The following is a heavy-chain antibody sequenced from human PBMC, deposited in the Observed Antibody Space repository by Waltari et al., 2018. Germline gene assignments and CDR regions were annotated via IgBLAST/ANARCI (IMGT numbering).Heavy chain of an antibody. V-gene: IGHV3-15*01. CDR2: IKSKTDGGTT. J-gene: IGHJ5*02. CDR1: GFTFSNAW. D-gene: IGHD5-18*01. CDR3: TVRGYSYGFSYP. Sequence: EVQLVESGGGLVKPGGSLRLSCAASGFTFSNAWMSWVRQAPGKGLEWVGRIKSKTDGGTTDYAAPVKGRFTISRDDSKNTLYLQMNSLKTEDTAGYYCTVRGYSYGFSYPWGQGTLVTVSS.